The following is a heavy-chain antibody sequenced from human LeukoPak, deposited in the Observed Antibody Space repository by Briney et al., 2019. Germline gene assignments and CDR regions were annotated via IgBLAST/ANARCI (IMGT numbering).Heavy chain of an antibody. D-gene: IGHD6-19*01. J-gene: IGHJ3*02. Sequence: GGSLRLSCAASGFTFIPYAMHWVRQAPGKGLEWVAVISYDGSNKYYADSVKGRFAISRDNAKNSLYLQMNSLRAEDTAVYYCARLGWLGTDDAFDIWGQGTMVTVSS. CDR3: ARLGWLGTDDAFDI. CDR1: GFTFIPYA. CDR2: ISYDGSNK. V-gene: IGHV3-30*09.